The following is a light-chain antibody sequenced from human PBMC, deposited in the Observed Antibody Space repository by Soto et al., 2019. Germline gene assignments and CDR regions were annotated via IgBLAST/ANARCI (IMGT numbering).Light chain of an antibody. CDR2: GAS. Sequence: EFVLTQSPGTLSLSPGDSATLSCRTSQIINRAYLAWYQQKPGQAPRLLIYGASSRAAGIPDRFSGSGSGTDFTLSISRLEPEDFAVYYCQKYGDTPPWTFGQGTKVEI. V-gene: IGKV3-20*01. J-gene: IGKJ1*01. CDR1: QIINRAY. CDR3: QKYGDTPPWT.